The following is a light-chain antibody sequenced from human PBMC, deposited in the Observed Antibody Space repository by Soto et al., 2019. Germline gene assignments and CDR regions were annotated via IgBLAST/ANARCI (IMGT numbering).Light chain of an antibody. Sequence: DIQMTQSPSTLSASVGDRVTITCRASQSISSWLAWYQQKPGKAPKLLIYKASSLESGVPSRFSGGGSGTEFTLTISSLQPDDFGIYYCQQRAFGQGTKVEIK. J-gene: IGKJ1*01. CDR2: KAS. CDR1: QSISSW. V-gene: IGKV1-5*03. CDR3: QQRA.